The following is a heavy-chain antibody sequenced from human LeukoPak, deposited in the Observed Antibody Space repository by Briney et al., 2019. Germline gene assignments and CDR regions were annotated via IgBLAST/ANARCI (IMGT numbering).Heavy chain of an antibody. CDR3: ARRISLAAAGTVYWFDP. CDR2: IYPSDSDT. V-gene: IGHV5-51*01. J-gene: IGHJ5*02. CDR1: GYSFTDYW. D-gene: IGHD6-13*01. Sequence: GESLKISCKTSGYSFTDYWIGWVRQMPGKGLEWMGFIYPSDSDTRYSPSFQGQVTISADKSISTAYLQWSSLKASDTAMYYCARRISLAAAGTVYWFDPWGQGTLVTVSS.